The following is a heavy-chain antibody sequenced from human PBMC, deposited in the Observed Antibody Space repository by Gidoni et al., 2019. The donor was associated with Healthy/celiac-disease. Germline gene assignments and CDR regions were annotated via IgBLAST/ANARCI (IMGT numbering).Heavy chain of an antibody. Sequence: EVQLVASGGGLVQPGGSLKLSSAASGSAFSGSAMHWVRQASGKGLEWVGSIRSKANSYATAYAASVKGRFTISRDDSKNTAYLQMNRLKTEDTAVYYCTRIGGGSSWSNNWFDPWGQGTLVTVSS. CDR3: TRIGGGSSWSNNWFDP. J-gene: IGHJ5*02. CDR1: GSAFSGSA. CDR2: IRSKANSYAT. V-gene: IGHV3-73*02. D-gene: IGHD6-13*01.